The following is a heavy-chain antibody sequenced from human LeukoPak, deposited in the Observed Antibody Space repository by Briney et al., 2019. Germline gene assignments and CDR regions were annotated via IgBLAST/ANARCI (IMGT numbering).Heavy chain of an antibody. V-gene: IGHV4-59*01. CDR3: AKGANRLYT. Sequence: PSATLSLTCTVSGGSINSYYWSWIRQPPGKGLEWMGYISYSGSTNYNPSLKSRVTISVATSKNQFSLMLTSVTAAATAVLCCAKGANRLYTWGPRTLVTVSS. CDR2: ISYSGST. J-gene: IGHJ5*01. CDR1: GGSINSYY.